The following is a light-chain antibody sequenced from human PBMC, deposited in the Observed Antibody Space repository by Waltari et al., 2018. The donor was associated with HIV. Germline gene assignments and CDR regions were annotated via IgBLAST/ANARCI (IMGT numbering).Light chain of an antibody. CDR1: SSDIGAYNF. CDR2: EVS. J-gene: IGLJ2*01. V-gene: IGLV2-14*01. CDR3: ASYTRSGILL. Sequence: QSALTQPASVSGSPGKSITISCIGSSSDIGAYNFVYWYQQRPGKAPKLMIYEVSDRPSGSSNRFSGSKSGITASLTISGLQADDEADYYCASYTRSGILLFGGGTRLTVL.